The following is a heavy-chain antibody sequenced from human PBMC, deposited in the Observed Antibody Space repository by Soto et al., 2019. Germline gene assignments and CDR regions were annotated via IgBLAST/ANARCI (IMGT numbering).Heavy chain of an antibody. CDR3: SRPSTMQSALDI. D-gene: IGHD3-10*01. CDR1: GGSISSSSYY. J-gene: IGHJ3*02. V-gene: IGHV4-39*01. CDR2: IDYSGST. Sequence: SETLSLTCTVSGGSISSSSYYWGWLRQPPGKGLEWIGSIDYSGSTYYNPSIKSRVTISVDTSKNQFSLKLSPVTAADTAVYYCSRPSTMQSALDICGQGPMVTVSS.